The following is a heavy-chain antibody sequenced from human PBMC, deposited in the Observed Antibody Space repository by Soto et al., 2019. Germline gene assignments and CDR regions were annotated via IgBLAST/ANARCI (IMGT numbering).Heavy chain of an antibody. V-gene: IGHV3-49*04. Sequence: GGSLRLSCTASGFTFGDYAMSWVRQAPGKGLEWVGFIRSKAYGGTTEYAASVKGRFNISRDESKSIAYLQMNSLKTEDTAVYYCTQSRSSRTSCDTREYYYYYGMDLWGQGTTVTVSS. CDR2: IRSKAYGGTT. CDR1: GFTFGDYA. D-gene: IGHD2-2*02. CDR3: TQSRSSRTSCDTREYYYYYGMDL. J-gene: IGHJ6*02.